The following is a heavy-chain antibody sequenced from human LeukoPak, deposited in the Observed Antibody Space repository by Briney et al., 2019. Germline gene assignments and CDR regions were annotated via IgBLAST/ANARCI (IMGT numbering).Heavy chain of an antibody. CDR2: ISGSGGST. CDR1: GFTVSTNY. V-gene: IGHV3-23*01. CDR3: AKATDYYMDV. Sequence: GGSLRLSWAASGFTVSTNYMSWVRQAPGKGLEWVSAISGSGGSTYYADSVKGRFTISRDNSKNTLYLQMNSLRAEDTAVYYCAKATDYYMDVWGKGTTVTISS. J-gene: IGHJ6*03.